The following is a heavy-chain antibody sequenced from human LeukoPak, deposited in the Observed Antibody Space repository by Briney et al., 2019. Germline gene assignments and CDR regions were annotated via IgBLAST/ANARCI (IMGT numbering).Heavy chain of an antibody. Sequence: PGGSLRLSCAASGFTFSSYWMSWVRQASGKGLEWVGRIRTKPNSYATAYAASVKDRFTISRDDSKNTAFLQMNSLKTEDTAVYYCTTHSSSWYVNYWGQGTLVTVSS. V-gene: IGHV3-73*01. J-gene: IGHJ4*02. CDR2: IRTKPNSYAT. D-gene: IGHD6-13*01. CDR3: TTHSSSWYVNY. CDR1: GFTFSSYW.